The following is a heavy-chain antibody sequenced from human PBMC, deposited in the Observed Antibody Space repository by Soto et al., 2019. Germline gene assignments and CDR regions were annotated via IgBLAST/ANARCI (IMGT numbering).Heavy chain of an antibody. CDR3: ARTKANCGYYYYMDV. CDR2: INSDGSST. J-gene: IGHJ6*03. Sequence: GGSLRLSCAASGFTFSSYWMHWVRQAPGKGLVWVSRINSDGSSTSYADSVKGRFTISRDNAKNTLYLQMNSLRAEDTAVYYRARTKANCGYYYYMDVWGKGTTVTVSS. V-gene: IGHV3-74*01. CDR1: GFTFSSYW. D-gene: IGHD7-27*01.